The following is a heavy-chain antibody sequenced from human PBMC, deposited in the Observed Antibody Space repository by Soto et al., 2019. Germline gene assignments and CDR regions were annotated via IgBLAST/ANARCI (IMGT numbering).Heavy chain of an antibody. J-gene: IGHJ6*02. V-gene: IGHV4-34*01. CDR3: ARAXGEDYGDYVYYYYGMDV. Sequence: SETLSLTCAVYGGSFSCYYWSWIRQPPGKGLEWIGEINHSGSTNYNPSLKSRVTISVDTSKNQFSLKLSSVTAADTAVYYCARAXGEDYGDYVYYYYGMDVWGQGTTVTVSS. CDR2: INHSGST. CDR1: GGSFSCYY. D-gene: IGHD4-17*01.